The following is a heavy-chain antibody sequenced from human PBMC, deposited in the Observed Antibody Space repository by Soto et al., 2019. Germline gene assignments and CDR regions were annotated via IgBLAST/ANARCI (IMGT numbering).Heavy chain of an antibody. CDR3: AREDYYDTGYYVV. D-gene: IGHD3-9*01. V-gene: IGHV4-4*07. Sequence: SDTLSLTCTVSGRSMSGYYWSWIRQPAGEGLEWIGRIYTSGTTDFNPSLKGRVTMSVDTSKNQFSLKLTSVTAADTALYYCAREDYYDTGYYVVWGQGTQVTVSS. CDR1: GRSMSGYY. J-gene: IGHJ4*02. CDR2: IYTSGTT.